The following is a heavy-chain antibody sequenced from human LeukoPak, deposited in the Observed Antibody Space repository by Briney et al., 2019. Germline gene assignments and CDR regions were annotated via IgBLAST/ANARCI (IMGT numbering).Heavy chain of an antibody. Sequence: SETLSLTCAVYGGSFSGYYWSWIRQPPGKGLEWIGEINHSGSTNYNPSLKSRVTISVDTSKNQFSLKLSSVTAADTAVYYCARGDYDILTGYYLCYFDYWGQGTLVTVSS. D-gene: IGHD3-9*01. V-gene: IGHV4-34*01. J-gene: IGHJ4*02. CDR3: ARGDYDILTGYYLCYFDY. CDR1: GGSFSGYY. CDR2: INHSGST.